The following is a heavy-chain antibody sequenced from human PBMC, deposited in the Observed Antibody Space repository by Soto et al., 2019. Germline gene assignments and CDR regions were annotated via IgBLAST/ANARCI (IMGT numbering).Heavy chain of an antibody. Sequence: SETLSLTSTVAGGSISSYYGSWIPQPPGKGLEWIGYIYYSGSTNYSPSLKSRVTISVDTSKNQFSLKLSSVTAADTAVYYCARTDSSGWYLGYWGQGTLVTVSS. D-gene: IGHD6-19*01. CDR1: GGSISSYY. CDR2: IYYSGST. V-gene: IGHV4-59*01. CDR3: ARTDSSGWYLGY. J-gene: IGHJ4*02.